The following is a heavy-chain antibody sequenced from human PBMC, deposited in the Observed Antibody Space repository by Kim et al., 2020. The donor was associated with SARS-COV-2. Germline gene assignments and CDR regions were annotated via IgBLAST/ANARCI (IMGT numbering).Heavy chain of an antibody. CDR2: INHSGST. J-gene: IGHJ3*02. Sequence: SETLSLTCAVYGGSFSGYYWSWIRQPPGKGLEWIGEINHSGSTNYNPSLKSRVTISVDTSKNQFSLKLSSVTAADTAVYYCAREEGSLDIWGQGTMVTVSS. V-gene: IGHV4-34*01. CDR3: AREEGSLDI. CDR1: GGSFSGYY.